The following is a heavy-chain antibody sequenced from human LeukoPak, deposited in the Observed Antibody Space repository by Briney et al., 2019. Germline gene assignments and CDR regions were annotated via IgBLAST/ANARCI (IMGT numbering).Heavy chain of an antibody. Sequence: SETLSLTCTVSGYSISSGYYWGWIRQPPGKGLEWIGGIYHSGRTFYNPSLKGRVTISVDTSKNQFSLKLTSVTAADTAVYYCARPYLPATRFDYWGQGTLVTVSS. CDR3: ARPYLPATRFDY. D-gene: IGHD5-24*01. J-gene: IGHJ4*02. V-gene: IGHV4-38-2*02. CDR2: IYHSGRT. CDR1: GYSISSGYY.